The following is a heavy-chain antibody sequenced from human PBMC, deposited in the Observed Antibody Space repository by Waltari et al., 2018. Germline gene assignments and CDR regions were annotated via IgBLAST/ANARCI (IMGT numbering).Heavy chain of an antibody. D-gene: IGHD3-22*01. CDR2: ISSSSSTI. V-gene: IGHV3-48*04. CDR1: GFTFSSYS. Sequence: GESGGGLVQPGGSLRLSCAASGFTFSSYSMNWVRQAPGKGLEWVSYISSSSSTIYYADSVKGRFTISRDNAKNSLYLQMNSLRAEDTAVYYCARRRLYYYDSSGYSSPWYFDLWGRGTLVTVSS. CDR3: ARRRLYYYDSSGYSSPWYFDL. J-gene: IGHJ2*01.